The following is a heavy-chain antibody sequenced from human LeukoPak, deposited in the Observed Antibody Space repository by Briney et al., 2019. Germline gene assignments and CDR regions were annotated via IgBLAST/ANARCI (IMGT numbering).Heavy chain of an antibody. CDR1: GYTLTELS. V-gene: IGHV1-2*02. Sequence: GASVKVSCKVSGYTLTELSMHWVRQAPGQGLVWMGWVNPNSGDTNYAQKFQGRVTMTRDTSISTVYMDLSGLRSDDTAVYYCASGNWSELDYWGQGTLVTVSS. CDR2: VNPNSGDT. D-gene: IGHD1-1*01. J-gene: IGHJ4*02. CDR3: ASGNWSELDY.